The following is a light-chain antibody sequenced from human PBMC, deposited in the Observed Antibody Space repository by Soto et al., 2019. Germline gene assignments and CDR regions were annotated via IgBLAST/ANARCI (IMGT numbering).Light chain of an antibody. CDR3: SSYTSINSYV. CDR2: YVS. V-gene: IGLV2-14*03. Sequence: QSVLTQPASVSGSPGQSITIFCTGTSSDVGGYNYVSWYQQHPGKAPKLMIYYVSHRPSGVSNRFSGSKSGNTASLTISGLQAEDEADYYCSSYTSINSYVFGTGNKVTVL. J-gene: IGLJ1*01. CDR1: SSDVGGYNY.